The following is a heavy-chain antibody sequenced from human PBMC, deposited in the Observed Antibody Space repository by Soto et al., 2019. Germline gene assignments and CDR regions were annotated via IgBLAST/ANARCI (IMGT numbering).Heavy chain of an antibody. CDR2: IYYSGST. CDR1: GGSISSYY. Sequence: SETLSLTCTVSGGSISSYYWSWIRQPPGKGLEWIGYIYYSGSTNYNPSLKSRVTISVDTSKNQFSLKLSSVTAADTAVYYCARGGDVVVPAAMDLDIWGQGTMVTVS. CDR3: ARGGDVVVPAAMDLDI. D-gene: IGHD2-2*01. V-gene: IGHV4-59*01. J-gene: IGHJ3*02.